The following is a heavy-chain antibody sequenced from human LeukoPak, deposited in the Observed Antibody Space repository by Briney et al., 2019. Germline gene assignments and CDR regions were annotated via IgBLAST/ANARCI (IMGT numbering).Heavy chain of an antibody. CDR3: ARDSTGYSSGWYLGYGMDV. CDR1: GGTFSSYA. V-gene: IGHV1-69*01. J-gene: IGHJ6*02. Sequence: SVKVSCKASGGTFSSYAISWVRQAPGQGLEWMGGIIPIFGTANYAQKFQGRVTITADESTSTAYMELSSLRSEDTAVYYRARDSTGYSSGWYLGYGMDVWGQGTTVTVSS. CDR2: IIPIFGTA. D-gene: IGHD6-19*01.